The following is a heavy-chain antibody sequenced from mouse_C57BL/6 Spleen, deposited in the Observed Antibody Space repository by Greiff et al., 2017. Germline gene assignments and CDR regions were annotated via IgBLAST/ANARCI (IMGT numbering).Heavy chain of an antibody. CDR1: GYTFTSYW. D-gene: IGHD1-1*01. J-gene: IGHJ1*03. V-gene: IGHV1-69*01. CDR3: ARRDYYGSSYWYFDV. CDR2: IDPSDSYT. Sequence: VQLQQPGAELVMPGASVKLSCKASGYTFTSYWMHWVKQRPGQGLEWIGEIDPSDSYTNYNQKFKGKSTLTVDKSSSTADMQLSSLTSEDSAVYYCARRDYYGSSYWYFDVWGTGTTVTVSS.